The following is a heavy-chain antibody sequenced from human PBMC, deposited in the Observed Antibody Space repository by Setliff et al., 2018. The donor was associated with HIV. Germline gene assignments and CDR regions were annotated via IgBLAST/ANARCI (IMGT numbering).Heavy chain of an antibody. Sequence: SETLSLTCTVSGYSISSDYYWGWIRQPPGKGLEWFGSIYHTGSTYYNPSLKSRVTISVDTSKNQFSLKLTSATAADTAVYYCATPPIAGVRGYPQGWYFDLWGRGTLVTVSS. CDR2: IYHTGST. D-gene: IGHD3-10*01. V-gene: IGHV4-38-2*02. J-gene: IGHJ2*01. CDR1: GYSISSDYY. CDR3: ATPPIAGVRGYPQGWYFDL.